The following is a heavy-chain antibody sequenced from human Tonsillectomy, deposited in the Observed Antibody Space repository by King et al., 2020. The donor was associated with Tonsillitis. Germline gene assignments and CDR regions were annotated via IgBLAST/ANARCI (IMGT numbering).Heavy chain of an antibody. CDR3: ARGGSHYGLDV. J-gene: IGHJ6*02. CDR2: IYFSGDT. D-gene: IGHD1-26*01. CDR1: GGSISSDGYF. Sequence: QLQESGPGLVKPSQTLSLTCTVSGGSISSDGYFWSWIRQHPGKGLEGIVYIYFSGDTYYNPSLKSRVIISVDTSKNQFSLKLNSVTAAATAVYYCARGGSHYGLDVWGQGTTVIVSS. V-gene: IGHV4-31*03.